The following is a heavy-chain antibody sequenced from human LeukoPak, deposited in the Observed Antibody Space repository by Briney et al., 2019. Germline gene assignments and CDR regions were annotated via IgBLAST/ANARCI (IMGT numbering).Heavy chain of an antibody. CDR3: AKVICGGDCSGDY. Sequence: GGSLRLSCAASGFTFSSYAMSWVRQAPGKGLKWVSAISASGGSTYYADSVKGRFTISRDNSKNTLYLQMNSLRAEDTAVYYCAKVICGGDCSGDYWGQGTLVTVSS. J-gene: IGHJ4*02. V-gene: IGHV3-23*01. CDR1: GFTFSSYA. CDR2: ISASGGST. D-gene: IGHD2-21*02.